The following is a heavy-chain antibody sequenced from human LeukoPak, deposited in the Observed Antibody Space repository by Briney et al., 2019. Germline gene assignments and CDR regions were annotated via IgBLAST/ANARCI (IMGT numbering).Heavy chain of an antibody. J-gene: IGHJ6*03. CDR3: ARTTEAHSWRTRYYDYYMDV. V-gene: IGHV4-59*01. CDR1: AGSSSRYY. D-gene: IGHD6-13*01. Sequence: PSETLSLSCSISAGSSSRYYGNWIQQPPCKGREWIGYISYSGTTNYNPSLKSRVTISVDTSKNQFSLKLSSVTAADTAVYYCARTTEAHSWRTRYYDYYMDVWGKGTTVTVSS. CDR2: ISYSGTT.